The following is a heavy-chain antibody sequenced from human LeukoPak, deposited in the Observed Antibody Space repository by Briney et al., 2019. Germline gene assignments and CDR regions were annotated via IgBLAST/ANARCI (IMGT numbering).Heavy chain of an antibody. CDR3: AKLFDSGTYNNFFHY. CDR1: GFTFSSYA. Sequence: PGGSLRLSCAASGFTFSSYAMSWVRQAPGKGLEWVSAITATSSYTYDADSVQGRFIISRDNSKNTLYLQMNSLRPEDTAIYYCAKLFDSGTYNNFFHYWGQGTLVTVSS. D-gene: IGHD3-10*01. CDR2: ITATSSYT. V-gene: IGHV3-23*01. J-gene: IGHJ4*02.